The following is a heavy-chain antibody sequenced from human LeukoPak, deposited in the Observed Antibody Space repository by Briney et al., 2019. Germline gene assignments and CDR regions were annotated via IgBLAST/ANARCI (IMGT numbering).Heavy chain of an antibody. CDR3: ARLIVAGTAGYFQH. J-gene: IGHJ1*01. V-gene: IGHV4-39*01. CDR1: GGSISSSSYY. CDR2: IYYSGST. Sequence: SETLSLTCTVSGGSISSSSYYWGWIRQPPGKGLEWIGSIYYSGSTYYNPSLKSRVTISVDTSKNQFSLKLSSVTAADTAVYYCARLIVAGTAGYFQHWGQGTLVTVSS. D-gene: IGHD6-19*01.